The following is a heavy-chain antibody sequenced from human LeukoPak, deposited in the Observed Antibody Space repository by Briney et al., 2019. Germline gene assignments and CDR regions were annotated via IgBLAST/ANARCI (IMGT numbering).Heavy chain of an antibody. V-gene: IGHV3-21*01. CDR1: GFTFSSYS. J-gene: IGHJ4*02. Sequence: GGSLRLFCAASGFTFSSYSMNWVRQAPGKGLEWVSSISSSSSYIYYADSVKGRFTISRDNAKNSLYLQMNSLRAEDTAVYYCARALYSSGWYGPAYWGQGTLVTVSS. CDR2: ISSSSSYI. CDR3: ARALYSSGWYGPAY. D-gene: IGHD6-19*01.